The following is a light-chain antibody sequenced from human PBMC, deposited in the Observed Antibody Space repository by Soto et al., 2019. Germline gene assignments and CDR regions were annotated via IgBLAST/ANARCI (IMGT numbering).Light chain of an antibody. CDR2: DVS. J-gene: IGLJ1*01. Sequence: SVMSVPLGACGTPRKKDSISCTGTSSDAGGYNYVSWYQQHPGKAPKLMIYDVSNRPSGVSNRFSGSKSGTSASLAITGLQAEDEADYYCQSYDSSLSGLYVFGTGTKVTVL. CDR1: SSDAGGYNY. CDR3: QSYDSSLSGLYV. V-gene: IGLV2-11*01.